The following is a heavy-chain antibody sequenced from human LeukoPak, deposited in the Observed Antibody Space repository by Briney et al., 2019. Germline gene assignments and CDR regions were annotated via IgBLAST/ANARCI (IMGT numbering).Heavy chain of an antibody. Sequence: GASVKVSCKASGYGFSDVYFNWVRQAPGQGLELMGWINPHSGATNYAQRFQGRVSMDASFDTAYMELSRLTSDDTAVYYCATSSTVTHTRDPWGQGTLVTVSS. V-gene: IGHV1-2*02. J-gene: IGHJ5*02. D-gene: IGHD4-11*01. CDR2: INPHSGAT. CDR3: ATSSTVTHTRDP. CDR1: GYGFSDVY.